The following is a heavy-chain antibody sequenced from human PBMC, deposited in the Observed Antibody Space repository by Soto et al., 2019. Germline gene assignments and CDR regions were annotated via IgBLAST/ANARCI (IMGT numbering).Heavy chain of an antibody. V-gene: IGHV1-2*04. Sequence: QVQLVQSGAEVKKPGASVKVSCKASGYTFTGYYMHWVRQAPGQGLEWMGWINPNSGGTNYAQKFQGWVTMTRDTSISTAYMELSRLRSDDTAVYYCARGNFHFFGVVTPPEDFYGMDVWGQGTTVTVSS. CDR3: ARGNFHFFGVVTPPEDFYGMDV. CDR2: INPNSGGT. J-gene: IGHJ6*02. CDR1: GYTFTGYY. D-gene: IGHD3-3*01.